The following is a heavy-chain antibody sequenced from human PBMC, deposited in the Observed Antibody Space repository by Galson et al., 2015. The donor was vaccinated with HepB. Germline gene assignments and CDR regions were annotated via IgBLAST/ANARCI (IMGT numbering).Heavy chain of an antibody. CDR3: ARGIPAATLYYYYMDV. CDR2: IKQDGSEK. V-gene: IGHV3-7*03. CDR1: GFTFSSYW. Sequence: SLRLSCAASGFTFSSYWMSWVRQAPGKGLEWVANIKQDGSEKYYVGSVKGRFTISRDNAKNSLYLQMNSLRAEDTAVYYCARGIPAATLYYYYMDVWGKGTTVTVSS. D-gene: IGHD2-2*01. J-gene: IGHJ6*03.